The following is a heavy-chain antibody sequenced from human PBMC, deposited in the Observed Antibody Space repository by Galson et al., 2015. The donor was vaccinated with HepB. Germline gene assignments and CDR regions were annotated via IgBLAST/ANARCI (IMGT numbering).Heavy chain of an antibody. J-gene: IGHJ5*02. CDR1: GFTFNDYF. CDR3: ARAARWIDT. V-gene: IGHV3-11*01. Sequence: SLRLSCAASGFTFNDYFMTWVRQAPGKGLEWVSYINGDGTTLYYADSVKGRFTISRDNAKNSLYLQMNSLRVEDSAIYYCARAARWIDTWGQGTRVTVSS. CDR2: INGDGTTL.